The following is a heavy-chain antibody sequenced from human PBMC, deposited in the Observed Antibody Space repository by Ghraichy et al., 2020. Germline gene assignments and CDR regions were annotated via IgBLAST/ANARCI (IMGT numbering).Heavy chain of an antibody. D-gene: IGHD3-9*01. V-gene: IGHV1-18*01. CDR2: ISAYNGNT. CDR3: ARDKGDILTSYYGMDV. Sequence: ASVKVSCKASGYTFTSYGISWVRQAPGQGLERMGWISAYNGNTNYAQKLQGRVTMTTDTSTSTAYMELRSLRSDDTAVYYCARDKGDILTSYYGMDVWGQGTTVTVSS. J-gene: IGHJ6*02. CDR1: GYTFTSYG.